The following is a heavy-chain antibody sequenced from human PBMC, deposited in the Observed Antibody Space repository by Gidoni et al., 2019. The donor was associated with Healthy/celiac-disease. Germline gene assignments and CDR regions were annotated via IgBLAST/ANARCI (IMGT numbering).Heavy chain of an antibody. CDR3: ARATYYDYVWGSYRKRGDAFDI. D-gene: IGHD3-16*01. CDR1: GGSISSGGYY. J-gene: IGHJ3*02. CDR2: IYYSGST. V-gene: IGHV4-31*03. Sequence: QVQLQESGPGLVKPSQTLSLTCTVSGGSISSGGYYWSWIRQHPGKGLEWIGYIYYSGSTYYNPSLKSRVTISVDTSKNQFSLKLSSVTAADTAVYYCARATYYDYVWGSYRKRGDAFDIWGQGTMVTVSS.